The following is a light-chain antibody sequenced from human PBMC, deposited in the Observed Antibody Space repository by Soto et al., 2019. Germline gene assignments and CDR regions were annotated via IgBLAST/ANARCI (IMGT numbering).Light chain of an antibody. Sequence: QSALTQPRSVSRSPGQSVTISCTGTSSDVGGYKFVSWYQQHPGKTPKLMIYDVSQRPSGVPDRFSGSKSGNTASLTISGHQAEEEADYYCCSYVGSFTGVFGGGTKVTVL. V-gene: IGLV2-11*01. CDR2: DVS. CDR3: CSYVGSFTGV. CDR1: SSDVGGYKF. J-gene: IGLJ2*01.